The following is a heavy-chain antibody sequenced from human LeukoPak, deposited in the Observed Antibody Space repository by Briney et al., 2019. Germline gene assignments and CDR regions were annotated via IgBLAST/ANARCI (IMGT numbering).Heavy chain of an antibody. CDR3: ARPARHYYDSSGYYYGY. V-gene: IGHV1-2*02. D-gene: IGHD3-22*01. CDR2: ISPNSGGT. CDR1: GYTFTGYY. J-gene: IGHJ4*02. Sequence: GASVKVSCKASGYTFTGYYMHWLRQAPGQGLEWMGWISPNSGGTNYAQKFQGRVTMTRDTSISTAYMELSRLRSDDTAVYYCARPARHYYDSSGYYYGYWGQGTLVTVSS.